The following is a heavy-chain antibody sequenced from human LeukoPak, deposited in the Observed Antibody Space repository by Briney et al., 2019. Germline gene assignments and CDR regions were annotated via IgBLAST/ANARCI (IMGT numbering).Heavy chain of an antibody. CDR1: GGTFSSYA. J-gene: IGHJ3*02. D-gene: IGHD5-18*01. Sequence: SVKVSCKAAGGTFSSYAISWVRQAPGQGLEWMGRIIPIFGTANYAQKFQGRVTITTDESTSTAYMELSSLRSEDTAVYYCARGEIQLWLNHGAFDIWGQGTMVTVSS. CDR2: IIPIFGTA. CDR3: ARGEIQLWLNHGAFDI. V-gene: IGHV1-69*05.